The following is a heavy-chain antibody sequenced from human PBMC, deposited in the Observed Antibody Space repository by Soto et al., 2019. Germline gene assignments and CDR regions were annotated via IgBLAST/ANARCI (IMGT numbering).Heavy chain of an antibody. D-gene: IGHD2-21*01. CDR2: ISGGASDK. V-gene: IGHV3-7*01. Sequence: EVQLVESGGRLVQPGGSLRLSCAASGFMFSAYWMSWVRQDPGKGLEWVATISGGASDKFXXXSVKGRFTISRDDSKXXXXXXXXXXXXXXXXXXXXVREDWHRFDSWGQGTLVTVSS. J-gene: IGHJ4*02. CDR3: VREDWHRFDS. CDR1: GFMFSAYW.